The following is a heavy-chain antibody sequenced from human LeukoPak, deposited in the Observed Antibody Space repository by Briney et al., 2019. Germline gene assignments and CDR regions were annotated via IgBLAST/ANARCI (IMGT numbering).Heavy chain of an antibody. CDR2: INPNSGGT. CDR1: GYTSTDYY. J-gene: IGHJ4*02. V-gene: IGHV1-2*02. CDR3: ARTSSPAAHFDY. Sequence: ASVKVSCKASGYTSTDYYMHWVRQAPGQGLEWMGWINPNSGGTNYAQKFQGRVTMTRDTSISTAYMELSRLRSDDTAVYYCARTSSPAAHFDYWGQGTLVTVSS. D-gene: IGHD6-13*01.